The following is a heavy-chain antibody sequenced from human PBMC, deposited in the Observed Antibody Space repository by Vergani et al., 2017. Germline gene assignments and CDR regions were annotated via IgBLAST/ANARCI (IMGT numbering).Heavy chain of an antibody. CDR3: ATFIMITFGGVIARDAFDI. CDR1: GGTFSSYA. CDR2: IIPIFGTA. V-gene: IGHV1-69*06. D-gene: IGHD3-16*02. Sequence: QVQLVQSGAEVKKPGSSVKVSCKASGGTFSSYAISWVRQAPGQGLEWMGGIIPIFGTANYAQKFQGRVTMTEDTSTDTAYMELSSLRSEDTAVYYCATFIMITFGGVIARDAFDIWGQGTMVTVSS. J-gene: IGHJ3*02.